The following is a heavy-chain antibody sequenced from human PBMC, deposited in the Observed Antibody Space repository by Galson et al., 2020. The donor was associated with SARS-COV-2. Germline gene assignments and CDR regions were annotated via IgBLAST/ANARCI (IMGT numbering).Heavy chain of an antibody. J-gene: IGHJ5*02. Sequence: SGPTLVKPTQTLTLTCTFSGFSLSTSGVGVGWIRQPPGKALAWLALIYWDDDKRYSPSLKSRLTITKDTSKNQVVLTMTNMDPVDTATYYCAHRSITMVRGSFDPWGQGTLVTVSS. V-gene: IGHV2-5*02. CDR2: IYWDDDK. D-gene: IGHD3-10*01. CDR3: AHRSITMVRGSFDP. CDR1: GFSLSTSGVG.